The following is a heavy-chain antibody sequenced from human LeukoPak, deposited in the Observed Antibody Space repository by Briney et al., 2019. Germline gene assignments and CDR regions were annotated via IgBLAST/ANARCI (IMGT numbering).Heavy chain of an antibody. CDR2: ISYDGSNK. Sequence: AGGSLRLSCAASGFTFSSYAMHWVRQAPGKGLEWVAVISYDGSNKYYADSVKGRFTISRDNSKNTLYLQMNSLRAEDTAVYYCARDGDGYSSSRDLTFDYWGQGTLVTVSS. V-gene: IGHV3-30-3*01. CDR3: ARDGDGYSSSRDLTFDY. CDR1: GFTFSSYA. J-gene: IGHJ4*02. D-gene: IGHD6-6*01.